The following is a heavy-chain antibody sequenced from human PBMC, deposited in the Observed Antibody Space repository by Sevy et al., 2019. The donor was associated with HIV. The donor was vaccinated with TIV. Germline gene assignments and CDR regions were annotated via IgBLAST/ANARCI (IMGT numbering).Heavy chain of an antibody. V-gene: IGHV3-73*01. CDR3: TRQKSSSSSYYYYYGMDV. J-gene: IGHJ6*02. Sequence: GGSLRLSCAASGFTFSGSAMHWVRQASGKGLEWVGRIRSKANSYATAYAASVKGRFTISRDDSKNTAYLQMNSLKTEDTAVSYCTRQKSSSSSYYYYYGMDVWGQGTTVTVSS. CDR2: IRSKANSYAT. D-gene: IGHD6-6*01. CDR1: GFTFSGSA.